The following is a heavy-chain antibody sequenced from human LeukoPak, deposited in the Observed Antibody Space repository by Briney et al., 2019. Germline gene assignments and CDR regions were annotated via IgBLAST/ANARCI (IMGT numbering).Heavy chain of an antibody. D-gene: IGHD4-17*01. CDR3: ARNGLHGDYVY. J-gene: IGHJ4*02. CDR1: GFTFSSYW. Sequence: GGSLRLSCAASGFTFSSYWMTWVRQAPGKGLEWVSSISSSSSYIYYADSVKGRFTISRDNAKNSLYLQMNSLRAEDTAVYYCARNGLHGDYVYWGQGTLVTVSS. CDR2: ISSSSSYI. V-gene: IGHV3-21*01.